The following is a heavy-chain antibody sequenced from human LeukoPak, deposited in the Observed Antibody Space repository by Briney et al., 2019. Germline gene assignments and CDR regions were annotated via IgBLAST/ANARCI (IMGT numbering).Heavy chain of an antibody. CDR2: ISDGGKTK. Sequence: GGSLRLSCAASGFTFSSYGMNWVRQAPGKGLEWVSYISDGGKTKYYADSVKGRFTISRDNAKNSLYLQMNSLRVEDTVVYYCARDQGGSYSYWGQGTLVTVSS. CDR1: GFTFSSYG. CDR3: ARDQGGSYSY. D-gene: IGHD1-26*01. V-gene: IGHV3-48*01. J-gene: IGHJ4*02.